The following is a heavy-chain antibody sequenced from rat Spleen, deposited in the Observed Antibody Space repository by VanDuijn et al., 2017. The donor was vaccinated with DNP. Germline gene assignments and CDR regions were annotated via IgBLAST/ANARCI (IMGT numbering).Heavy chain of an antibody. D-gene: IGHD1-12*01. CDR3: STLNYYASLSEYFDH. V-gene: IGHV5S13*01. CDR1: GFTFSNYG. CDR2: ISASGGST. Sequence: EVQLVESGGGLVRPGRSLKLSCAASGFTFSNYGMAWVRQAPKKGLEWVASISASGGSTSYRDSVKGRFTISRDNIKNVLYLQMDSLRSEDTATYYCSTLNYYASLSEYFDHWGQGVTVTVSS. J-gene: IGHJ2*01.